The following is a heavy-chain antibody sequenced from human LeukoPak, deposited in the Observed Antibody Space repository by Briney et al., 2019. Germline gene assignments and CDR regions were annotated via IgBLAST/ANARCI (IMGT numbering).Heavy chain of an antibody. D-gene: IGHD4-17*01. V-gene: IGHV4-59*01. Sequence: SETLSLTCTVSGGSISSYYWSWIRQPPGKGLEWIGYIYYSGSTNYNPSLKSRVTISVDTSKNQFSLKLSSVTAADTAVYYCASFDYGDYGVDPWGQGTLVTVSP. CDR3: ASFDYGDYGVDP. CDR1: GGSISSYY. CDR2: IYYSGST. J-gene: IGHJ5*02.